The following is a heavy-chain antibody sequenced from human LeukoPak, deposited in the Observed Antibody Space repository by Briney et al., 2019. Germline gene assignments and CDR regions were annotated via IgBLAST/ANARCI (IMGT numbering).Heavy chain of an antibody. D-gene: IGHD3-22*01. Sequence: PSETLSLTCTVSGGSISSYHWSWIRQPAGKGLEWVGRIYTSGNTNYNPSLKSRVTMSVDASKNQFSLKLSSVTAADTAVYYCARAVNYYDSSGYYPGAFDIWGQGTMVTVSS. CDR2: IYTSGNT. J-gene: IGHJ3*02. V-gene: IGHV4-4*07. CDR1: GGSISSYH. CDR3: ARAVNYYDSSGYYPGAFDI.